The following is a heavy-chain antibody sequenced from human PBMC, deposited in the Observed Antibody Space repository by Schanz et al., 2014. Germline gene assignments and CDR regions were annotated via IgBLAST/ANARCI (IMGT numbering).Heavy chain of an antibody. D-gene: IGHD2-2*01. Sequence: VRLVESGGGVVQPGRSLRVSCVVSGFTLSSYAMHWVRQAIGKGLEWVSGIGPASDPYYAGSVKGRFTISRENGKNSLYLQMNSLRAGDTAVYYCARGRRGDCRRTSCTYYFDYWGQGTLVTVSS. J-gene: IGHJ4*02. V-gene: IGHV3-13*05. CDR3: ARGRRGDCRRTSCTYYFDY. CDR2: IGPASDP. CDR1: GFTLSSYA.